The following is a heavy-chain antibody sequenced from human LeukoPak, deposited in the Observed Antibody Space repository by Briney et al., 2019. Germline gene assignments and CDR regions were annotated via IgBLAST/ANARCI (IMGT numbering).Heavy chain of an antibody. V-gene: IGHV4-39*07. CDR1: GGSISSSSYY. J-gene: IGHJ4*02. CDR3: ARGLWFGDENPPYFDY. Sequence: SETLSLTCTVSGGSISSSSYYWGWIRQPPGKGLEWIGSMFHSGSTYYNPSLKSRLTMSVDTSKNQLSLKLRSVTAADTAVYYCARGLWFGDENPPYFDYWGQGTLVTVSS. D-gene: IGHD3-10*01. CDR2: MFHSGST.